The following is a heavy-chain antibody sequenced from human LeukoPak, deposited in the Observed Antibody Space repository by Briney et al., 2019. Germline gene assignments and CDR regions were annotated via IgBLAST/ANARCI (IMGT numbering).Heavy chain of an antibody. CDR1: GGTFSSYA. J-gene: IGHJ5*02. D-gene: IGHD3-9*01. CDR3: ARARYFDWLLSGWFDP. V-gene: IGHV1-69*13. Sequence: ASVKVSCKASGGTFSSYAISWVRRAPGQGLEWMGGIIPIFGTANYAQKFQGRVTITADESTSTAYMELSSLRSEDTAVYYCARARYFDWLLSGWFDPWGQGTLVTVSS. CDR2: IIPIFGTA.